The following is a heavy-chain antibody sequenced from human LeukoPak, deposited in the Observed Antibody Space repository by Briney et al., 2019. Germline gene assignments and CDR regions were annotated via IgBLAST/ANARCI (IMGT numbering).Heavy chain of an antibody. CDR3: AREDLYDSSGYFLY. V-gene: IGHV3-7*01. Sequence: GGSLRLSCAASGFTFSSYWMSWVRQAPGKGLEWVANIKQDGSEKYYVDSVKGRFTISRDNAKNSLYLQMNSLRAEDTAVYYCAREDLYDSSGYFLYWGQGTLVTVSS. D-gene: IGHD3-22*01. CDR1: GFTFSSYW. CDR2: IKQDGSEK. J-gene: IGHJ4*02.